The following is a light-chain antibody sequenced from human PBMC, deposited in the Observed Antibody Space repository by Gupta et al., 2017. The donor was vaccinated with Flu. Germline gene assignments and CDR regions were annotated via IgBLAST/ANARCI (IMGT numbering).Light chain of an antibody. CDR1: RSVLYTSNNKNY. J-gene: IGKJ1*01. CDR2: WAS. CDR3: QQYFTSPWT. V-gene: IGKV4-1*01. Sequence: DIVMNPSTDSLAVSLGERDTLHCNSSRSVLYTSNNKNYLAWVQQKPGQTPKVLIYWASTRESGVPDRFSGSGAGTDFTLTISGLQAEDVAVYYGQQYFTSPWTFGQATKVEIK.